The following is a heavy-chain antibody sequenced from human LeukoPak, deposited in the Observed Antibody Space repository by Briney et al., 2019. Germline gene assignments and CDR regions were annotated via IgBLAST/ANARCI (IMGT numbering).Heavy chain of an antibody. D-gene: IGHD4-17*01. Sequence: ASVKVSCKASGGTFSSYAISWVRQAPGQGLEWMGGIIPIFGTANYAQNFQGRVTITTDESTSTAYMKLSSLRSEDTAVYYCATSPAEYMTTVILYYFDYWGQGTLVTVSS. CDR3: ATSPAEYMTTVILYYFDY. V-gene: IGHV1-69*05. J-gene: IGHJ4*02. CDR2: IIPIFGTA. CDR1: GGTFSSYA.